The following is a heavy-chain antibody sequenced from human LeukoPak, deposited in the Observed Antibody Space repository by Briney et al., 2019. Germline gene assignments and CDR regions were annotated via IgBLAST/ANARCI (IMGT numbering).Heavy chain of an antibody. D-gene: IGHD5-18*01. CDR3: ARRNTYGFFDY. CDR2: IYYSGST. J-gene: IGHJ4*02. Sequence: PSETLSLTCTVSGGSVSSGSYYWSWIQQPPGKGLEWIGYIYYSGSTNYNPSLKSRVTISVDTSKNQFSLKLSSVTAADTAVYYCARRNTYGFFDYWGQGTLVTVSS. V-gene: IGHV4-61*01. CDR1: GGSVSSGSYY.